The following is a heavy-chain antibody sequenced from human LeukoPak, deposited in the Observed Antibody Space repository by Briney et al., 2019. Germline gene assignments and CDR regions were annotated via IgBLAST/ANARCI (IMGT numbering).Heavy chain of an antibody. CDR2: ISYDGSNK. CDR3: AKDRYSGSPPGAFDI. Sequence: RPGGSLRLSCAASGFTFSSYGMHWVRQAPGKGLEWVAVISYDGSNKYYADSVKGRFTISRDNSKNTLYLQMNSLRAEDTAVYYCAKDRYSGSPPGAFDIWGQGTMVTVSS. CDR1: GFTFSSYG. J-gene: IGHJ3*02. D-gene: IGHD1-26*01. V-gene: IGHV3-30*18.